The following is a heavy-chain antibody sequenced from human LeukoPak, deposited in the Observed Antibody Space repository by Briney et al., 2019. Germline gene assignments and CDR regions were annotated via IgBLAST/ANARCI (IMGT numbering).Heavy chain of an antibody. J-gene: IGHJ3*02. Sequence: SETLSLTCTVSGDSIGNYYWSWIRQPAGKGLEWIGRIYTSGRTNYNPSLKSRVTISVDTSKNQFSLKLNSVTAADTAVYYCARDKSGSNAFDIWGQGTMVTVSS. V-gene: IGHV4-4*07. CDR1: GDSIGNYY. CDR3: ARDKSGSNAFDI. D-gene: IGHD3-3*01. CDR2: IYTSGRT.